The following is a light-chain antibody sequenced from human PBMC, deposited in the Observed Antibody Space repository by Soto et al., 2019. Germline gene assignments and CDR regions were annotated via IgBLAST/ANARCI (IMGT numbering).Light chain of an antibody. Sequence: EIVLTQSPATLSLSPGEKATLSCRASQSVSSYLASYQQKPGQAPRLPIYDASNRATGIPARFSGSGSGTDFTLTISSLEPEDFAVYYCQQRSNWPHTFGQGTKVEIK. CDR3: QQRSNWPHT. CDR2: DAS. V-gene: IGKV3-11*01. CDR1: QSVSSY. J-gene: IGKJ1*01.